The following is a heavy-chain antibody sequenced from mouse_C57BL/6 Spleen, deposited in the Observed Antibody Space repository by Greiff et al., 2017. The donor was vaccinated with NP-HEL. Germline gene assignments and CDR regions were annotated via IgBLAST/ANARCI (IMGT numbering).Heavy chain of an antibody. D-gene: IGHD2-5*01. CDR2: INPSSGYT. J-gene: IGHJ4*01. V-gene: IGHV1-7*01. Sequence: QVQLKQSGAELAKPGASVKLSCKASGYTFTSYWMHWVKQRPGQGLEWIGYINPSSGYTKYNQKFKDKATLTADKSSSTAYMQLSSLTYEDSAVYYCATYYSKNYYAMDYWGQGTSVTVSS. CDR3: ATYYSKNYYAMDY. CDR1: GYTFTSYW.